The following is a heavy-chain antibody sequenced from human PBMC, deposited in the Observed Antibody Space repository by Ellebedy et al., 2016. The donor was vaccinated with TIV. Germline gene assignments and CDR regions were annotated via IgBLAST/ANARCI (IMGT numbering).Heavy chain of an antibody. Sequence: AASVKVSCKASGYTFTSYYIHWVRQAPGQGLEWRGIINPSGGTTSYAQKFQGRVTMTRDTSTSTVYVELSSLRSEDTAVYYCAISALGRYSSSWDAFDIWGQGTMVTVSS. CDR1: GYTFTSYY. D-gene: IGHD6-13*01. J-gene: IGHJ3*02. CDR2: INPSGGTT. V-gene: IGHV1-46*03. CDR3: AISALGRYSSSWDAFDI.